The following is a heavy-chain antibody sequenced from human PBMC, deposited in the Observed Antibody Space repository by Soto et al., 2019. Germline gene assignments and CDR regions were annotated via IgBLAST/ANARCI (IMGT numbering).Heavy chain of an antibody. CDR3: ARFGSRHGYNHDVGGNNWFDH. Sequence: PSETLCLTCTGSGGSVSSDDFYWSWIRQPPGKGLESIGYIHYSGSKYYNPSLKSRVSISLDTSKNQFSLKLSSVTAADTAFYLCARFGSRHGYNHDVGGNNWFDHCGQGTMVTVS. J-gene: IGHJ5*02. D-gene: IGHD5-12*01. CDR2: IHYSGSK. V-gene: IGHV4-30-4*01. CDR1: GGSVSSDDFY.